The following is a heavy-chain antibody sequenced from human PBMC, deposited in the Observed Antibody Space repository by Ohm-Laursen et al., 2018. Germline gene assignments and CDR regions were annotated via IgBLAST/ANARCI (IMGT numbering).Heavy chain of an antibody. D-gene: IGHD6-19*01. CDR3: AKGPFIAVAGSNYFFDY. CDR1: GFTFSSHW. Sequence: SLRLSCAASGFTFSSHWMHWVRQAPGKGLVWVSRIGSDGITTTYAESVKSRFSISRDNSKNTLDLQMNSLRAEDTAVYYCAKGPFIAVAGSNYFFDYWGQGTLVTASS. J-gene: IGHJ4*02. CDR2: IGSDGITT. V-gene: IGHV3-74*01.